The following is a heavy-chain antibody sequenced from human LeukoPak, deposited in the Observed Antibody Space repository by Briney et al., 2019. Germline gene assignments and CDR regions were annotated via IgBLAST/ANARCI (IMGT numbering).Heavy chain of an antibody. J-gene: IGHJ3*02. V-gene: IGHV3-23*01. D-gene: IGHD3-22*01. CDR2: ISGSGGST. CDR3: AKDWDSSGYYSAFDI. CDR1: GFTFSSYW. Sequence: GGSLRLSYAASGFTFSSYWMSWFRQAPGKGLEWVSPISGSGGSTYYADSVKGRFTISRDNSKNTLYLQMNSLRAEDTAVYYCAKDWDSSGYYSAFDIWGQGTMVTVSS.